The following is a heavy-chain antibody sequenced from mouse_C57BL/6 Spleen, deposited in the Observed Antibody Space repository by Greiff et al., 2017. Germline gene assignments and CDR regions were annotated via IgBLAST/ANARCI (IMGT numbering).Heavy chain of an antibody. J-gene: IGHJ3*01. D-gene: IGHD2-1*01. CDR2: IRSKSNNYAT. Sequence: EVQVVESGGGLVQPKGSLKLSCEASGFSFNTYAMNWVRQAPGQGLEWVARIRSKSNNYATYYTDSVKDRFTIYRDDSESMLYLQMNNLKTEDTAMYYCVRPPYGNYAWFAYWGQGTLVTVSA. CDR3: VRPPYGNYAWFAY. V-gene: IGHV10-1*01. CDR1: GFSFNTYA.